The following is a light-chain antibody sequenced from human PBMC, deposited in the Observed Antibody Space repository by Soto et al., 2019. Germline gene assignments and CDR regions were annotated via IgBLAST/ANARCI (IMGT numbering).Light chain of an antibody. CDR3: QEYGSSPLT. J-gene: IGKJ4*01. V-gene: IGKV3-20*01. Sequence: DIVLTQSPGTLSLSPGERATLSCRASQSVSSSYLAWYQQKPGQAPRLLIYCASIRATGIPDRFSGSGSGTDFTLAISSLEPEDFAVYYCQEYGSSPLTFGGGTKVEIK. CDR2: CAS. CDR1: QSVSSSY.